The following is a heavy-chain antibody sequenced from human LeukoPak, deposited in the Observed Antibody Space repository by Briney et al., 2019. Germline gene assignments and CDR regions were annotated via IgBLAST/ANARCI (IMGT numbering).Heavy chain of an antibody. D-gene: IGHD3-3*01. Sequence: PSETLSLTCAVSGGSISSGGYPWSWIRQPPGKGLEWIGYIYHSGSTYYNPSLKSRVTISVDRSKNQFSLKLSSVTAADTAVYYCARGDGRFGIDYWGQGTLVTVSS. CDR1: GGSISSGGYP. V-gene: IGHV4-30-2*01. CDR2: IYHSGST. CDR3: ARGDGRFGIDY. J-gene: IGHJ4*02.